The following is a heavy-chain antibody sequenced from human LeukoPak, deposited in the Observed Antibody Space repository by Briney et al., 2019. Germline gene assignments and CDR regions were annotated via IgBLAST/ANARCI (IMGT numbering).Heavy chain of an antibody. CDR1: GFTFDDYG. Sequence: AGSLRLSCAASGFTFDDYGMTWVRQAPGKGLEWVSGINWNGASTGYADSVKGRFTISRDNAKNSLYLQMNSLRAEDTALYYCARGNGRRTSSRSTDYYYYMDVWGKETTVTVSS. CDR2: INWNGAST. CDR3: ARGNGRRTSSRSTDYYYYMDV. V-gene: IGHV3-20*04. J-gene: IGHJ6*03. D-gene: IGHD6-13*01.